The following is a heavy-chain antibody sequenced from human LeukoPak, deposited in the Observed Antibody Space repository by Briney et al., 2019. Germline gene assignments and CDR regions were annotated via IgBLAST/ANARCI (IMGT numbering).Heavy chain of an antibody. Sequence: GGSLRLSCSASGFTFSNHAMHWVRQAPGKGLEFVAAISSNGGTTYHADSVEGRFAISRDNSKNTLFLQMTFLRIEDTAVYYCVREPAAYYYDSTFDYWGEGTLVTVSA. CDR3: VREPAAYYYDSTFDY. D-gene: IGHD3-22*01. CDR2: ISSNGGTT. J-gene: IGHJ4*02. CDR1: GFTFSNHA. V-gene: IGHV3-64D*09.